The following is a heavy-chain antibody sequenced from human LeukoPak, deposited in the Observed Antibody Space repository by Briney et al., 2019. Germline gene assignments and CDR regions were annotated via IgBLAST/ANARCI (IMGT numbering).Heavy chain of an antibody. CDR3: ARAPRATPGPYDSSGPPDY. D-gene: IGHD3-22*01. V-gene: IGHV3-21*01. CDR1: VFTFSSYS. Sequence: GGSLRLSCAASVFTFSSYSMNWVRQAPGKGLEWVSSISSSSSYIYYADSVKGRFTISRDNAKNSLYLQMNSLRAEDTAVYYCARAPRATPGPYDSSGPPDYWGQGTLVTVSS. J-gene: IGHJ4*02. CDR2: ISSSSSYI.